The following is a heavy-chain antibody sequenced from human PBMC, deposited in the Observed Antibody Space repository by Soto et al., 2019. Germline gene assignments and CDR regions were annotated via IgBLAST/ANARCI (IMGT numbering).Heavy chain of an antibody. D-gene: IGHD5-12*01. CDR2: IHYNGNT. J-gene: IGHJ4*02. Sequence: QVQLQVSAPGLVKPSETLSLTCTVSGDSISAYSWSWVRQPPGKGLEWIGNIHYNGNTKYNPSLKSRVTMSVDTSKNQFSQKLISVTAADTAKYFCAREGNLGRWLQPLDFWGQGTLVTVSS. CDR3: AREGNLGRWLQPLDF. V-gene: IGHV4-59*01. CDR1: GDSISAYS.